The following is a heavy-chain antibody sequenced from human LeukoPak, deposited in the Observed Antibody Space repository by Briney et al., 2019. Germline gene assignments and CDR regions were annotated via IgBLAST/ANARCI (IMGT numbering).Heavy chain of an antibody. CDR1: GFAFSGDA. V-gene: IGHV3-30*04. D-gene: IGHD6-19*01. Sequence: GGSLRLSCSASGFAFSGDAMHWVRQAPGRGLEWLAVISYDGSNADHAESVRGRFTISRDNSKNTLFLQMNSLRPEDTAVYYCARDLVYSSGWFAGELDHWGLGTPVIVSS. CDR2: ISYDGSNA. CDR3: ARDLVYSSGWFAGELDH. J-gene: IGHJ4*02.